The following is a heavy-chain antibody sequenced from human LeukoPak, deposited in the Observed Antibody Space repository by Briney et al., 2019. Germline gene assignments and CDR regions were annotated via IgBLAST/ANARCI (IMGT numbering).Heavy chain of an antibody. D-gene: IGHD3-9*01. J-gene: IGHJ3*02. CDR3: AGPPRSDIFDAFDM. Sequence: SESLSLTCTVFGGSINSGTYFWGWIRQPPGKGLEWIGSIYYSGSTYYNPSLKSRVTISVDTSKNQFSLKLNSVTAADTAVYYCAGPPRSDIFDAFDMWGQGTMVTVSS. CDR1: GGSINSGTYF. V-gene: IGHV4-39*01. CDR2: IYYSGST.